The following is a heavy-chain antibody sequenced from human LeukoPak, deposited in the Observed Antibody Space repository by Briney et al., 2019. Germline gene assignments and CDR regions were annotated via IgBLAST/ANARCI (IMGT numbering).Heavy chain of an antibody. D-gene: IGHD3-9*01. CDR3: AKPATYYDILTGYDY. V-gene: IGHV3-23*01. CDR2: ISGSGGRT. Sequence: GGSLRLSCAASGFTFSSYAMSWVRQAPGKRLEWVSAISGSGGRTDYADSVKGRFTISRDNSKNSLYLQMISLRAEDTALYYCAKPATYYDILTGYDYWGQGTLVTVSS. CDR1: GFTFSSYA. J-gene: IGHJ4*02.